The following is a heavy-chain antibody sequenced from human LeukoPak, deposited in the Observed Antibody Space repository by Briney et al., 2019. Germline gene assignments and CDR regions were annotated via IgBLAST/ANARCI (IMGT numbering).Heavy chain of an antibody. CDR1: GFTSSSYS. CDR2: ISSSSSYI. D-gene: IGHD5-12*01. V-gene: IGHV3-21*01. CDR3: ARGKVDIVATIFDY. J-gene: IGHJ4*02. Sequence: GGSLRLSCAASGFTSSSYSMNWVRQAPGKGLEWVSSISSSSSYIYYADSVKGRFTISRDNAKNSLYLQMNSLRAEDTAVYYCARGKVDIVATIFDYWGQGTLVTVSS.